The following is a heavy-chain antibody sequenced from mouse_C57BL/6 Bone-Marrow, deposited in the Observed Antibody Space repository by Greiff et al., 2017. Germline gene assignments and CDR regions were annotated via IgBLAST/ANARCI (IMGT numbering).Heavy chain of an antibody. Sequence: EVQGVESGGGLVKPGGSLKLSCAASGFTFSSYAMSWVRQTPEKRLEWVATISDGGSYTYYPDNVKGRFTISRDNAKNNRYLQMSHLKSEDTARYYWARDGYYAMDYWGQGTSVTVSS. V-gene: IGHV5-4*01. J-gene: IGHJ4*01. CDR3: ARDGYYAMDY. CDR2: ISDGGSYT. CDR1: GFTFSSYA.